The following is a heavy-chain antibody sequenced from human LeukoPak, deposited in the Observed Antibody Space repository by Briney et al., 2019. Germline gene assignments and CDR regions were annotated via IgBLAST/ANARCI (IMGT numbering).Heavy chain of an antibody. J-gene: IGHJ3*01. D-gene: IGHD3/OR15-3a*01. CDR1: GFTFSDYN. CDR3: AKGRWGLTINNFDL. V-gene: IGHV3-11*01. Sequence: KAGGSLRLSCAASGFTFSDYNMRWIRQAPGKGLEWVSSISRSGSTKYYADSVKGRFTISRDNAKNSLFLQMNSLGGEDAALYYCAKGRWGLTINNFDLWGQGTMVTVSS. CDR2: ISRSGSTK.